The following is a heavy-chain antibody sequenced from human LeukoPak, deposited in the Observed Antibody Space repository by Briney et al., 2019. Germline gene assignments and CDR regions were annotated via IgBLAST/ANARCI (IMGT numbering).Heavy chain of an antibody. V-gene: IGHV1-8*01. CDR1: GYTFTSYD. CDR2: MNPNSGNT. Sequence: ASVKVSCKASGYTFTSYDINWVRQATGQGLEWMGWMNPNSGNTGYAQKFQGRVTMTRNTSISTAYMELSSLRSEDTAVYYCARCMLYGLDFQHWGQGTLVTVSS. J-gene: IGHJ1*01. CDR3: ARCMLYGLDFQH. D-gene: IGHD2-8*01.